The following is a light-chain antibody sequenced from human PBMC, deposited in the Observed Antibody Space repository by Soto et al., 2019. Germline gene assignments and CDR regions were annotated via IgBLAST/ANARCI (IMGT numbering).Light chain of an antibody. V-gene: IGKV3-15*01. CDR2: AIS. J-gene: IGKJ1*01. Sequence: IVMTQSPATLSVSPGERATLSCRASENVNTNLAWYQQKPGQAPRLLIHAISTRANGVPARFSGSGSGTEFTLTISSLQSGDFALYFCQQYNTWRTFGQGTKVDI. CDR1: ENVNTN. CDR3: QQYNTWRT.